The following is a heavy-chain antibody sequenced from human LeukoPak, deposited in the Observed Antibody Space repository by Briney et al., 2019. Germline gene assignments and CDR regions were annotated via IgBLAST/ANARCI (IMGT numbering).Heavy chain of an antibody. CDR3: AKDSSITFGGVIAPGDAFDI. CDR2: ISWNSGSI. D-gene: IGHD3-16*02. Sequence: GGSLRLSCAASGFTFDDYAMHWVRQAPGKGLEWVSGISWNSGSIGYADSVKGRFTISRDNAKNSLYLQMNSLRAEDTALYYCAKDSSITFGGVIAPGDAFDIWGQGTMVTVSS. CDR1: GFTFDDYA. V-gene: IGHV3-9*01. J-gene: IGHJ3*02.